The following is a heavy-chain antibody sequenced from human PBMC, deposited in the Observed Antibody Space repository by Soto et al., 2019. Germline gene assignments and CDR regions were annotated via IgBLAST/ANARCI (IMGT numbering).Heavy chain of an antibody. D-gene: IGHD4-17*01. J-gene: IGHJ5*02. V-gene: IGHV4-39*01. CDR3: ARDDYEENWFDP. CDR1: GGSISSSSYY. CDR2: IYYSGST. Sequence: SETLSLTCTVSGGSISSSSYYWGWIRQPPGKGLEWIGSIYYSGSTYYNPSLKSRVTISVDTSKNQFSLKRICVTAADTAVYYCARDDYEENWFDPWGQGTLVTVSS.